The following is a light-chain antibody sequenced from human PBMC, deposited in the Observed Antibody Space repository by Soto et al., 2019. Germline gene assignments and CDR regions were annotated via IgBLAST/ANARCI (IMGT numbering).Light chain of an antibody. CDR2: GVS. V-gene: IGKV3-20*01. CDR1: QSVSSSF. Sequence: DIILTQSPGTLSLSPGDRATLSCRASQSVSSSFFAWYQQRPGQAPRLLIHGVSSRATGIPDRFIGSGSGTDFTLTINRLETEDFALDFCPQYGSAPFTFGPGTKLEIK. CDR3: PQYGSAPFT. J-gene: IGKJ3*01.